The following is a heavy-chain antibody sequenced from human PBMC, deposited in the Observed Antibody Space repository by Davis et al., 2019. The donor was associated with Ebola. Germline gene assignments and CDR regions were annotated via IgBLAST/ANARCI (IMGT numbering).Heavy chain of an antibody. V-gene: IGHV3-7*03. CDR2: IHRDGSEK. CDR3: ARGVAVGGFYFDY. Sequence: SCASSGITSGSFWMSGVRQAPGKRRERVANIHRDGSEKYYVDSVNGRFTVSRDNTKNSLYLQMNTLRAEDTAVYFCARGVAVGGFYFDYWGQGTLVTVSS. D-gene: IGHD6-19*01. CDR1: GITSGSFW. J-gene: IGHJ4*02.